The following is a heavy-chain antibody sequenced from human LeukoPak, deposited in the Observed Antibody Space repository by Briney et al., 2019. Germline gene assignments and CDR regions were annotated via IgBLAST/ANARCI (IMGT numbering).Heavy chain of an antibody. CDR1: GFTVSSNY. CDR2: IYSGGST. D-gene: IGHD1-26*01. J-gene: IGHJ3*02. Sequence: GGSLRLSCAASGFTVSSNYMSWVRQAPGKGLEWVSVIYSGGSTYYADSVKGRFTISRDNSKNTLYLQMNSLRAEDTAVYYCARGIVGATTLGDAFDIWGQGTMVTVSS. CDR3: ARGIVGATTLGDAFDI. V-gene: IGHV3-66*01.